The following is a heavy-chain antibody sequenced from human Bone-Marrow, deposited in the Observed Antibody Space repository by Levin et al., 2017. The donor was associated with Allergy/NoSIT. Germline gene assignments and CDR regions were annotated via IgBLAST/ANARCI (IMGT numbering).Heavy chain of an antibody. CDR1: GFTFSSYG. Sequence: GESLKISCAASGFTFSSYGMHWVRQAPGKGLEWVAVIWYDGSNKYYADSVKGRFTISRDNSKNTLYLQMNSLRAEDTAVYYCARGSSGWYFGMDVWGQGTTVTVSS. J-gene: IGHJ6*02. CDR3: ARGSSGWYFGMDV. CDR2: IWYDGSNK. V-gene: IGHV3-33*01. D-gene: IGHD6-19*01.